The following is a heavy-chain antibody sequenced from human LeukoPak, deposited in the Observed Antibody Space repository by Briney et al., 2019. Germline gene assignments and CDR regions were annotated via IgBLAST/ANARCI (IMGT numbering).Heavy chain of an antibody. CDR2: ISGSGGST. D-gene: IGHD6-13*01. CDR1: GFTFSSYG. CDR3: AKDFSGRYSSSWYGAFDI. V-gene: IGHV3-23*01. Sequence: GGSLRLSCAASGFTFSSYGMSWVRQAPGKGLEWVSAISGSGGSTYYADSVKGRFTISRDNTKNTLYLQMNSLRAEDTAVYYCAKDFSGRYSSSWYGAFDIWGQGTMVTVSS. J-gene: IGHJ3*02.